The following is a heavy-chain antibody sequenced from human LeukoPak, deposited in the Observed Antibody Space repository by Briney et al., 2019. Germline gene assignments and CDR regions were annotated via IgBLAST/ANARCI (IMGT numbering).Heavy chain of an antibody. J-gene: IGHJ2*01. CDR2: IYYSGST. D-gene: IGHD6-19*01. CDR1: GGSISSYY. Sequence: SETLSLTCTVSGGSISSYYWSWIRQPPGKGLEWIGYIYYSGSTNYNPSLKSRVTISVDTSKNQFSLKLSSVTAADTAVYYCARGRVEQWLVQGDWYFDLWGRGTLVTVSS. CDR3: ARGRVEQWLVQGDWYFDL. V-gene: IGHV4-59*01.